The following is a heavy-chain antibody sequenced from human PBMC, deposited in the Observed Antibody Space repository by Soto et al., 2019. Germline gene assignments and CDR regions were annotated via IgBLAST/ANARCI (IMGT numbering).Heavy chain of an antibody. CDR2: IPYSGGP. CDR3: AASEVGLISVLGT. Sequence: QVQLQESSPGLVKPSETLSLTCTVSGGSMKNFFWSWIRQPPGKGLEWIGYIPYSGGPTYTPSLKSRVSIAIDTSRNQCSLRLTSVTTADTAVYYCAASEVGLISVLGTWGQGTQVTVSS. CDR1: GGSMKNFF. J-gene: IGHJ5*02. D-gene: IGHD3-10*02. V-gene: IGHV4-59*01.